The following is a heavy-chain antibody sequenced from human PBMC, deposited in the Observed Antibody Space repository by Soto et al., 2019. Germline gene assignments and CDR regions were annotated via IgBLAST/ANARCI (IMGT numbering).Heavy chain of an antibody. Sequence: VGSLRLSCAASDFDSSSYGIHWVRQAPGKGLEWVAASSYDGRETFYADSAKGRFTVSKEMSKNTAFLQMNALRHEDTAVYFCARDSGWPILNFDNWGQGTPVTVPQ. CDR2: SSYDGRET. V-gene: IGHV3-30*03. CDR1: DFDSSSYG. CDR3: ARDSGWPILNFDN. J-gene: IGHJ4*02. D-gene: IGHD3-10*01.